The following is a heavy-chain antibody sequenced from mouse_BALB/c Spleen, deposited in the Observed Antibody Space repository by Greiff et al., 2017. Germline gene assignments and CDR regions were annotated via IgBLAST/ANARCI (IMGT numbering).Heavy chain of an antibody. CDR1: GYTFTSYY. CDR3: AGNYAN. Sequence: VQLQQSGAELVKPGASVKLSCKASGYTFTSYYMYWVKQRPGQGLEWIGEINPSNGGTNFNQKFKGKATLTVDESSSTAYMQLSSLTSEDSAVYYCAGNYANWGQGTTLTVSS. D-gene: IGHD2-1*01. CDR2: INPSNGGT. J-gene: IGHJ2*01. V-gene: IGHV1-53*01.